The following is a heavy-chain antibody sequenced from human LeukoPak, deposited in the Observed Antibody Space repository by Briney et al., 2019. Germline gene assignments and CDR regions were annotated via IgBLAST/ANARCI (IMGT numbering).Heavy chain of an antibody. CDR1: GGSFSGYY. CDR2: INHSGST. D-gene: IGHD3-10*01. CDR3: ARDLHYYYGSGSYCHFDY. Sequence: SETLSLTCAVYGGSFSGYYWSWIRQPPGKGLEWIGEINHSGSTNYNPSLKSRVTISVDTSKNQFSLKLSSVTAADTAMYYCARDLHYYYGSGSYCHFDYWGQGTLVTVSS. V-gene: IGHV4-34*01. J-gene: IGHJ4*02.